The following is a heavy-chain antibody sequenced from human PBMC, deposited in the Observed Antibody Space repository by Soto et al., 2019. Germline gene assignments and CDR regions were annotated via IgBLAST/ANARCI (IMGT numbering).Heavy chain of an antibody. CDR1: GFTFSSYA. Sequence: EVHLLESGENLVQPGGALRLSCAASGFTFSSYAMNWVRQPPGKGLEWVSTISGSGGGAYYADSVKGRFTISRDNSKNTLYLQINSLRAEDTAIYYCAKEGASSWYFFDYWGQGTLVTVSS. D-gene: IGHD6-13*01. CDR3: AKEGASSWYFFDY. J-gene: IGHJ4*02. CDR2: ISGSGGGA. V-gene: IGHV3-23*01.